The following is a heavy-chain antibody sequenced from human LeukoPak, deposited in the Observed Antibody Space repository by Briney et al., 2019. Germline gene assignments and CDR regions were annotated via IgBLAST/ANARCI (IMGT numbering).Heavy chain of an antibody. Sequence: APVKVSCKASGYTFTSYGISWARQAPGQGLEWMGWISAYNGNTNYAQKLQGRVTMTTDTSTSTAYMELRSLRSDDTAVYYCARDQGIVVVPAAADFDYWGQGTLVTVSS. CDR2: ISAYNGNT. CDR3: ARDQGIVVVPAAADFDY. CDR1: GYTFTSYG. D-gene: IGHD2-2*01. V-gene: IGHV1-18*01. J-gene: IGHJ4*02.